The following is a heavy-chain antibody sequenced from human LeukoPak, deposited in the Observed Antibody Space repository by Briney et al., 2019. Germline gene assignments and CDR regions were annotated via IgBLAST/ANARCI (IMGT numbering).Heavy chain of an antibody. V-gene: IGHV3-21*01. CDR2: ISSSSSYI. D-gene: IGHD5-18*01. CDR1: GFTFSSYS. CDR3: ARHLSGVTGYTYGRGIDY. J-gene: IGHJ4*02. Sequence: GGSLRLSCAASGFTFSSYSMNWVRQAPGKGLEWVSSISSSSSYIYYADSVKGRFTISRDNAKNSLYLQMNSLRAEDTAVYYCARHLSGVTGYTYGRGIDYWGQGTLVTVSS.